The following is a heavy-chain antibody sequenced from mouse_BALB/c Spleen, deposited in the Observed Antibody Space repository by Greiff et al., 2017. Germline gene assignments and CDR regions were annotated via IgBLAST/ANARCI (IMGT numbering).Heavy chain of an antibody. D-gene: IGHD2-4*01. CDR1: GYTFTSYN. CDR2: IYPGNGDT. J-gene: IGHJ4*01. Sequence: LQQPGAELVKPGASVKMSCKASGYTFTSYNMHWVKQTPGQGLEWIGAIYPGNGDTSYNQKFKGKATLTADKSSSTAYMQLSSLTSEDSAVYYCARGRNYDGYAMDYWGQGTSVTVSS. CDR3: ARGRNYDGYAMDY. V-gene: IGHV1-12*01.